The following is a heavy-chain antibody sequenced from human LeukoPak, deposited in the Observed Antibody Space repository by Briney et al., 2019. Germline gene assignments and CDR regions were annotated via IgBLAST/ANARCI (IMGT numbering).Heavy chain of an antibody. CDR1: GYTFSRYA. J-gene: IGHJ5*02. CDR2: INPNSGGT. V-gene: IGHV1-2*02. CDR3: ARDFGYCSSTSCYPGTT. Sequence: ASVKVSCKASGYTFSRYAINWVRQAPGQGLEWMGWINPNSGGTNYAQKFQGRVTMTRDTSISTAYMELSRLRSDDTAVYYCARDFGYCSSTSCYPGTTWGQGTLVTVSS. D-gene: IGHD2-2*03.